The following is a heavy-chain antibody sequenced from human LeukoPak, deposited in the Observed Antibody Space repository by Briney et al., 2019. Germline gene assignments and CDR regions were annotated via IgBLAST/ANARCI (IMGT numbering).Heavy chain of an antibody. CDR2: ISWDGGST. CDR1: GFTFHDYT. D-gene: IGHD1-26*01. J-gene: IGHJ4*02. V-gene: IGHV3-43*01. CDR3: AKDGRVGPRAFYGFDY. Sequence: GGSLRLSCAASGFTFHDYTMHWVRQTPGKGLEWVSLISWDGGSTFYVDSVKGRFTISRDNSKNSLYLQMNSLRTEDTALYYCAKDGRVGPRAFYGFDYWGQGTLVTVSA.